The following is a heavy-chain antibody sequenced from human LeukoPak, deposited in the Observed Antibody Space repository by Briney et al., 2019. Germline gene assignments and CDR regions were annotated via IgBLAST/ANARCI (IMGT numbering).Heavy chain of an antibody. V-gene: IGHV4-39*07. CDR1: GGSISSSSYY. CDR3: ARETRVGGYYYYYMDV. J-gene: IGHJ6*03. Sequence: SETLSLTCTVSGGSISSSSYYWGWIRQPPGKGLEWIGSIYHSGSAYYNASLKSRVTISVDTSKNQISLELPSVTAADTAVYYCARETRVGGYYYYYMDVWGKGTTVTISS. D-gene: IGHD1-26*01. CDR2: IYHSGSA.